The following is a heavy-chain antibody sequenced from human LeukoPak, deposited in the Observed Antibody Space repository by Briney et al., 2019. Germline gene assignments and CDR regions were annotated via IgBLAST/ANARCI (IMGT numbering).Heavy chain of an antibody. Sequence: PGGSLRLSCAASGFTFDDYTMHWVRQAPGKGLEWVSLITWDGGSTYYADSVKGRFTISRDNSKNSLYLQMNSLRAEDTAVYYCARDPNVVIVSASCFDYWGQGTLVTVSS. CDR2: ITWDGGST. J-gene: IGHJ4*02. D-gene: IGHD2-15*01. CDR1: GFTFDDYT. CDR3: ARDPNVVIVSASCFDY. V-gene: IGHV3-43*01.